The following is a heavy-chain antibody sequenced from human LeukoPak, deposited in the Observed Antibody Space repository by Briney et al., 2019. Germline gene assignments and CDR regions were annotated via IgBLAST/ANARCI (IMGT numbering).Heavy chain of an antibody. Sequence: PSKTLSLTCTVSGDSVSNYYWSWIRQPPGKRLEWIGCIYYSESATYNPSLKSRVTISLDTSKNQFFLKLSSVTAADTAVYYCARKRSFDLWGQGTLVTVSS. CDR1: GDSVSNYY. CDR2: IYYSESA. J-gene: IGHJ4*02. V-gene: IGHV4-59*02. D-gene: IGHD3-9*01. CDR3: ARKRSFDL.